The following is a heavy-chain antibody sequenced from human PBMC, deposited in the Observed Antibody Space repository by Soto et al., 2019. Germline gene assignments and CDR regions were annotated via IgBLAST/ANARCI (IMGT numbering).Heavy chain of an antibody. D-gene: IGHD6-19*01. J-gene: IGHJ4*02. CDR3: EKDIASSGWYSLDY. CDR2: VSWDGGST. CDR1: GLTFGDYT. V-gene: IGHV3-43*01. Sequence: GAYLTLSCAPSGLTFGDYTMQLVRQASGKGLEWVSLVSWDGGSTYYADSVKGRFTISRDNSKNSLYLQMNSLRAEDTALYYCEKDIASSGWYSLDYWGQGT.